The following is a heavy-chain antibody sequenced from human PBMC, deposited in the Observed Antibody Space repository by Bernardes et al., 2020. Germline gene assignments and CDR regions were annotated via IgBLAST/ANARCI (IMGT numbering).Heavy chain of an antibody. CDR3: VRGGYRYFDY. J-gene: IGHJ4*02. D-gene: IGHD6-25*01. V-gene: IGHV3-7*01. CDR1: GFHFNGYT. Sequence: GAPLRLSCAASGFHFNGYTITWLRHAPGTGPASVPKMTQDGRDENYLDSVRGRFTISRDNAKNSLYLQMNSLRAEDTAVYYCVRGGYRYFDYWGQGTLVTVSS. CDR2: MTQDGRDE.